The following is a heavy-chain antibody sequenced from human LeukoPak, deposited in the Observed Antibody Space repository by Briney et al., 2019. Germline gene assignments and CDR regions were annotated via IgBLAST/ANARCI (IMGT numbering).Heavy chain of an antibody. CDR3: ARHSHYGGNPLVVMGDY. D-gene: IGHD4-23*01. CDR2: IYYSGST. J-gene: IGHJ4*02. V-gene: IGHV4-59*08. CDR1: GGSISSYY. Sequence: PSETLSLTCTVSGGSISSYYWSWIRQPPGKGLEWIGYIYYSGSTNYNPSLKSRVTISVDTSKNQFSLKLSSVTAADTAVYYCARHSHYGGNPLVVMGDYWGQGTLVTVSS.